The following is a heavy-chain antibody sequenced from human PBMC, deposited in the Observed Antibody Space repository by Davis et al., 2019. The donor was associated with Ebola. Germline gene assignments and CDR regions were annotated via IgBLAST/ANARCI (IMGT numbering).Heavy chain of an antibody. D-gene: IGHD3-10*01. CDR1: GFTFSSYA. Sequence: GGSLRLSCAASGFTFSSYAMHWVRQAPGKGLEWVAVISYDGSNKYYADSVKGRFTISRDNSKNTLYLQMNSLRAEDTAVYYCARSDYYFNWFDPWGQGTLVTVSS. CDR2: ISYDGSNK. J-gene: IGHJ5*02. V-gene: IGHV3-30-3*01. CDR3: ARSDYYFNWFDP.